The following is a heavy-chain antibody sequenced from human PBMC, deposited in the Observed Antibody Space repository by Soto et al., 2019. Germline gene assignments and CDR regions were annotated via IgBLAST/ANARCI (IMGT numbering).Heavy chain of an antibody. CDR3: TKVSSGWFDP. J-gene: IGHJ5*02. CDR2: AYYSGNT. D-gene: IGHD2-8*01. CDR1: GGSISSSGFS. Sequence: QLQLHESGPGLVKPSETLSLTCTVSGGSISSSGFSRGWVRQPPGKGLEGIGCAYYSGNTYYNPSLKSRVTISVDTSGNQFSLRLDSVTAADTAVYYCTKVSSGWFDPWGQGTLVTVSS. V-gene: IGHV4-39*01.